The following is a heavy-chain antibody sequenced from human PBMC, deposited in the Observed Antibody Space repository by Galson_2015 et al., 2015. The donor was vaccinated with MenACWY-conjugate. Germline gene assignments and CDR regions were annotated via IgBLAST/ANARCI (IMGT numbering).Heavy chain of an antibody. D-gene: IGHD6-6*01. Sequence: SVKVSCKASGYPFTAYFIHWVRQAPGQGLQWMGGIDPKSGGENYAQNFQVRFTMTRDTSISTDCMDLSSLRCDDTAVYYCTRDRLAPTAHFDYWGQGTLVTVSS. CDR2: IDPKSGGE. CDR3: TRDRLAPTAHFDY. CDR1: GYPFTAYF. V-gene: IGHV1-2*02. J-gene: IGHJ4*02.